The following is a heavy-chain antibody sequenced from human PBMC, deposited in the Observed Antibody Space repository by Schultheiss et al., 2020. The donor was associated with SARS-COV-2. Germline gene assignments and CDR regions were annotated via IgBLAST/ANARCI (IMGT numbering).Heavy chain of an antibody. V-gene: IGHV3-23*01. D-gene: IGHD1-20*01. CDR1: GFTFSDYA. CDR3: AKSFLAYNWYDYYFDH. CDR2: ISGNGGST. Sequence: GGSLRLSCAASGFTFSDYAMSWVRQAPRKGLEWVAGISGNGGSTYFADSVKGRLTISRDNSKNTVYLQVNGLRAEDTAIYYCAKSFLAYNWYDYYFDHWGQGTPVTVSS. J-gene: IGHJ4*02.